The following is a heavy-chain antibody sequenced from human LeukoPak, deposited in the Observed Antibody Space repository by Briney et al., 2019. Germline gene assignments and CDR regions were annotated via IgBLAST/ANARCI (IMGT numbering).Heavy chain of an antibody. D-gene: IGHD3-3*01. CDR2: ISGSGNST. CDR1: GFTFSSYA. J-gene: IGHJ4*02. Sequence: PGGSLRLSCAASGFTFSSYAMNWVRQAPGKGLEWVSTISGSGNSTYYADSVKGRFTISRDNSKSTLYLQMNSLRAEDTAIYYCARDERLLSFLKWGQGTLVTVSS. V-gene: IGHV3-23*01. CDR3: ARDERLLSFLK.